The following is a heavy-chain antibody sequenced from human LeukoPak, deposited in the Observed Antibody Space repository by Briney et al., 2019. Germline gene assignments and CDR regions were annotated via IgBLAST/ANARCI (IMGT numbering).Heavy chain of an antibody. CDR1: GYTFTSYY. CDR2: INPSGGST. V-gene: IGHV1-46*01. Sequence: PSVTVSCKASGYTFTSYYMHWVRQAPGQALEWMGIINPSGGSTSYAQKFQGRVTMTRDTSTSTVYMELSSLRSEDTAVYYCARDSRNYYYYMDVWGKGTTVTISS. D-gene: IGHD6-6*01. CDR3: ARDSRNYYYYMDV. J-gene: IGHJ6*03.